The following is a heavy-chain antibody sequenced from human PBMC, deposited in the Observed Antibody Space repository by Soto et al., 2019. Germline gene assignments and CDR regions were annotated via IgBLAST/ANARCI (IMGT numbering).Heavy chain of an antibody. J-gene: IGHJ4*02. V-gene: IGHV1-46*01. CDR2: VNPSGGHT. Sequence: QVQLMQSGAEVKKPGASVKVSCKASGDTFTEYYIHWVRQAPGQGLELMGTVNPSGGHTTYAQHFLCRGTMTRDTSTSTRYAELTSLTSEDTAVYYCARGGHVVVVTAALDYWGQGPLVTVSS. CDR1: GDTFTEYY. CDR3: ARGGHVVVVTAALDY. D-gene: IGHD2-21*02.